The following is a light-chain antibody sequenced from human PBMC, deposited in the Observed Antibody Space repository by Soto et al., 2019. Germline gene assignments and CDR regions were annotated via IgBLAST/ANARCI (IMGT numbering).Light chain of an antibody. CDR3: QQYDNWPPIT. CDR1: QSVANS. J-gene: IGKJ5*01. CDR2: DAS. Sequence: EIVMTQSPATLSVSPGERATLSCRASQSVANSLAWYQQKPGQAPRLIIYDASTRATGIPARFSGSGSGTEFTLTISSLQSEDFAVYYCQQYDNWPPITFGQGTRLEI. V-gene: IGKV3-15*01.